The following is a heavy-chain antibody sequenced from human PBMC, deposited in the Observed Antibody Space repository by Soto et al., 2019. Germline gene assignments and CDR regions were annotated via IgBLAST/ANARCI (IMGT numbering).Heavy chain of an antibody. CDR1: GFTFSSYS. CDR2: ISSSSSTI. J-gene: IGHJ4*02. D-gene: IGHD2-21*01. Sequence: EVQLVESGGGLVQPGGSLRLPCAASGFTFSSYSMNWVRQAPGKGLEWVSYISSSSSTIYYADSVKGRFTISRDNAKNSLYLQMNSLRAEDTAVYYCARDKLLLDYWGQGTLVTVSS. CDR3: ARDKLLLDY. V-gene: IGHV3-48*01.